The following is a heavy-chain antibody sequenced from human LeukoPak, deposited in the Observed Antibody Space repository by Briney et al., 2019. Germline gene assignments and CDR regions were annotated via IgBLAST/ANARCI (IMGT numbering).Heavy chain of an antibody. CDR1: GFTFSSYA. Sequence: PGGSLRLSCAASGFTFSSYAMSWVRQAPGKGLEWVSAISGSGGSTYYADSVKGRFTISRDNSKNTLYLQMNSLRAEDTAVYYCARVASGDILTGSKDYWGQGTLVTVSS. D-gene: IGHD3-9*01. CDR2: ISGSGGST. J-gene: IGHJ4*02. CDR3: ARVASGDILTGSKDY. V-gene: IGHV3-23*01.